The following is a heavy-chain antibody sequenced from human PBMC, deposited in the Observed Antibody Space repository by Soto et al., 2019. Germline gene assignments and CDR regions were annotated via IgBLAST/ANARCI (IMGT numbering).Heavy chain of an antibody. D-gene: IGHD3-9*01. CDR3: ATVATYYDILTGYYTPYFDY. V-gene: IGHV4-39*01. J-gene: IGHJ4*02. Sequence: TSETLSLTCTVSGGSISSSSYYWGWIRQPPGKGLEWIGSIYYSGSTYYNPSLNGRGTMSVDTSKNQFSLKLSSVTAADTAVYYCATVATYYDILTGYYTPYFDYWGQGTLVTVSS. CDR1: GGSISSSSYY. CDR2: IYYSGST.